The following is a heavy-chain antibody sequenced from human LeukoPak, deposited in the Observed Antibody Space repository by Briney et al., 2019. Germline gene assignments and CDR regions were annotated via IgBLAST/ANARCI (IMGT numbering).Heavy chain of an antibody. CDR1: GFTFNNYA. CDR2: ISNSGGNI. J-gene: IGHJ4*02. CDR3: ANFACCHFDSESGY. Sequence: GGSLRLSCVASGFTFNNYAMSWVRPAPGGGVWWLSSISNSGGNIDYRSTVNGRFTISRDNTKNTLYLQMDSLGAEDTAVYYCANFACCHFDSESGYWGQGTLVTVS. V-gene: IGHV3-23*01. D-gene: IGHD3-9*01.